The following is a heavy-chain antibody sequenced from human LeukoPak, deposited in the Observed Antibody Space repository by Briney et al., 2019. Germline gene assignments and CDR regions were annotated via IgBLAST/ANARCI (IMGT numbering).Heavy chain of an antibody. Sequence: PGRSLRLSCAASGFTFSSYGMHWVRQAPGKGLEWVAVISYDGSNKYYADSVKGRFTISRDNSKNMLYLQMSSLRADDTAVYHCAKDSWRGYYSHDYWGQGTLVTVSS. CDR1: GFTFSSYG. CDR3: AKDSWRGYYSHDY. D-gene: IGHD3-3*01. CDR2: ISYDGSNK. J-gene: IGHJ4*02. V-gene: IGHV3-30*18.